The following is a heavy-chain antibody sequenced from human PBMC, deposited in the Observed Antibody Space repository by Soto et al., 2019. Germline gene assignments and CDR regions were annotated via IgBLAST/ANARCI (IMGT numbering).Heavy chain of an antibody. J-gene: IGHJ4*02. CDR2: IYPGDSDT. CDR3: ARFPSYDILTGYYDY. D-gene: IGHD3-9*01. V-gene: IGHV5-51*01. CDR1: GYSFTSYW. Sequence: GESLKISCKGSGYSFTSYWIGWVRRMPGKGLEWMGIIYPGDSDTRYSPSLQGQVTISADKSISTAYLQWSSLKASDTAMYYCARFPSYDILTGYYDYWGQGTLVTVSS.